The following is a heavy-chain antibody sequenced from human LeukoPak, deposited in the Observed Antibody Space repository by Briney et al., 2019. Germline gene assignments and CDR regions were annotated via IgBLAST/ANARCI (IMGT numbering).Heavy chain of an antibody. J-gene: IGHJ4*02. CDR1: GGSISGGRYY. CDR3: ARASSGPYYFDY. CDR2: IYYTGST. D-gene: IGHD3-10*01. V-gene: IGHV4-31*03. Sequence: SETLSLTCSVSGGSISGGRYYWSWIRQHPGEGLEWIGYIYYTGSTYYIPSLKSRVTISVDTSRNQFSLKLNSVTAADTAVYYCARASSGPYYFDYWGQGALVTVSS.